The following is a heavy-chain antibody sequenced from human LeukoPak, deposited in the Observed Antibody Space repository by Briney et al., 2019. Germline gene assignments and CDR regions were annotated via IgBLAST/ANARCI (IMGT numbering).Heavy chain of an antibody. CDR2: ISGSGGST. D-gene: IGHD2-2*01. CDR3: AKDIVVVPAARGNDAFDI. CDR1: GLTFRSYA. J-gene: IGHJ3*02. Sequence: PGGSLRLSCATSGLTFRSYAMSWGRQAPGKGLEWVSPISGSGGSTYYADSVKVWFTISRDNSKNTLYLQMNSLRPEDTAVYYCAKDIVVVPAARGNDAFDIWGQGTMVTVSS. V-gene: IGHV3-23*01.